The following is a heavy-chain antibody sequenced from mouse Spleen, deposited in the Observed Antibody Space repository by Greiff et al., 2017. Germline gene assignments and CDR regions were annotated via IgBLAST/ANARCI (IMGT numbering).Heavy chain of an antibody. D-gene: IGHD2-10*02. Sequence: VKLQESGPGLVAPSQSLSITCTVSGFSLTSYGVHWVRQPPGKGLEWLGVIWAGGSTNYNSALMSRLSISKDNSKSQVFLKMNSLQTDDTAMYYCARDQYGNYGGGLMDYWGQGTSVTVSS. CDR3: ARDQYGNYGGGLMDY. CDR1: GFSLTSYG. V-gene: IGHV2-9*02. CDR2: IWAGGST. J-gene: IGHJ4*01.